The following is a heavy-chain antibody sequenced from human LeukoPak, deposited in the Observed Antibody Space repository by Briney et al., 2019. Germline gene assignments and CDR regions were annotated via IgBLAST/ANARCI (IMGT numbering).Heavy chain of an antibody. D-gene: IGHD3-10*01. V-gene: IGHV4-4*07. Sequence: SETLSLTCTVPGGSISSYYWSWIRQRAGKGLEWIGRIYTSGSTNYNPSLKSRVTMSVDTSKNQFSLKLSSVTAADTARYYFAGRIRAYGGTYLYYWGRETLVTVSS. CDR1: GGSISSYY. CDR2: IYTSGST. CDR3: AGRIRAYGGTYLYY. J-gene: IGHJ4*02.